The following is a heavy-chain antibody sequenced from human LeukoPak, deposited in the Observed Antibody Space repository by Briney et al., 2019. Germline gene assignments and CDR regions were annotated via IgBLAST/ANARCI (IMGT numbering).Heavy chain of an antibody. J-gene: IGHJ4*02. CDR2: ISGSGGST. CDR1: GFTFSSYA. Sequence: GGSLRLSCAASGFTFSSYAMSWVRQAPGKGLVWVSAISGSGGSTYYADSVKGRFTISRDNSKNTLYLQINSLRAEDMALYYCAKSSDGSTSFDQWGQGTLVTVSS. D-gene: IGHD2-2*01. V-gene: IGHV3-23*01. CDR3: AKSSDGSTSFDQ.